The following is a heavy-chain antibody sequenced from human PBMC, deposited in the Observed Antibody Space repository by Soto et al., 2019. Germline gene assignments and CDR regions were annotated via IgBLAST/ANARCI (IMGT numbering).Heavy chain of an antibody. V-gene: IGHV3-9*01. J-gene: IGHJ6*03. CDR1: GFTFDDYA. CDR2: ISWNSGSI. Sequence: DVQLVESGGGLVQPGRSLRLSCAASGFTFDDYAMHWVRQAPGEGLEWVSGISWNSGSIGYADSVKGRFTISRDNAKNSLYLQMNSLRAEDTALYYCAKAMFGGSGSYPFFYYYYYMDVWGKGTTVTVSS. CDR3: AKAMFGGSGSYPFFYYYYYMDV. D-gene: IGHD3-10*01.